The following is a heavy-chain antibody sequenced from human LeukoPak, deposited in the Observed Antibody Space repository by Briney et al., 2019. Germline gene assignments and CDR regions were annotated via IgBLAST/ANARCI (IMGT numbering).Heavy chain of an antibody. CDR2: IYYSGST. Sequence: SETLSLTCTVSGGSISSYYWSWIRQPPGKGLEWIGYIYYSGSTNYKPSLKSRVTISVDRSRNQFSLKLSSVTAADTAVYYCARGPYYDSSGFDCWGQGTLVTVSS. CDR3: ARGPYYDSSGFDC. V-gene: IGHV4-59*01. D-gene: IGHD3-22*01. J-gene: IGHJ5*01. CDR1: GGSISSYY.